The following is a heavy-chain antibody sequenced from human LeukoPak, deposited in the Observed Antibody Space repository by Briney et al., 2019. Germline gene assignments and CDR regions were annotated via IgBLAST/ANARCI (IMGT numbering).Heavy chain of an antibody. V-gene: IGHV3-7*01. CDR2: INRDASEK. D-gene: IGHD3-10*01. CDR1: GFTFSSYA. CDR3: ARALPWLSINYYMDV. J-gene: IGHJ6*03. Sequence: GGSLRLSCAASGFTFSSYAMSWVRQAPGKGLEWVANINRDASEKYYVDSVKGRFTISRDNAKNSLYLQMTNLRADDTAVYYCARALPWLSINYYMDVWGKGTTVTVSS.